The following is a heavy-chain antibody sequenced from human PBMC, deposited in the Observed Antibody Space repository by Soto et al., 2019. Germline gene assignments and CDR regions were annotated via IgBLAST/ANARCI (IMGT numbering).Heavy chain of an antibody. CDR2: IYYSGST. V-gene: IGHV4-31*03. Sequence: PSETLSLTCTVSGGSISSGGYYWSWIRQHPGKGLEWIGYIYYSGSTYYNPSLKSRVTISVDTSKNQFSLKLSSVTAADTAVYYCARGSGYCSSTSCYKLYYFDYWGQGTLVTVSS. D-gene: IGHD2-2*02. CDR3: ARGSGYCSSTSCYKLYYFDY. CDR1: GGSISSGGYY. J-gene: IGHJ4*02.